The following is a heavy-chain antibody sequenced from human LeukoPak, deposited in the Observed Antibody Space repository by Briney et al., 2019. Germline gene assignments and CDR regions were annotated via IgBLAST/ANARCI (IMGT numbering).Heavy chain of an antibody. CDR3: ARGGPRYSGSYTEFDY. D-gene: IGHD1-26*01. J-gene: IGHJ4*02. V-gene: IGHV3-48*01. CDR1: GFTFGIYA. CDR2: IGPSGSNI. Sequence: GGSLRLSCAASGFTFGIYAMNWVRQAPGKGLEWVSYIGPSGSNIYYADSVKGRFTISRDNAKDSLYLQMNSLRAEDTAVYYCARGGPRYSGSYTEFDYWGQGTLVTVSS.